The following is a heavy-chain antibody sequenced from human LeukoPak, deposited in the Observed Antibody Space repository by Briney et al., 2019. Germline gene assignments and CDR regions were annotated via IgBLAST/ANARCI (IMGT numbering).Heavy chain of an antibody. Sequence: ASVKVSCKASGYTFTGYYMHWVRQAPGQGLEWMGWINPNSGGTNYAQKFQGRVTMTRDTSISTAYMELSRLRSDDTAVYYCARGESSSWYPFDYWGQGTLVTVSS. CDR1: GYTFTGYY. D-gene: IGHD6-13*01. CDR2: INPNSGGT. V-gene: IGHV1-2*02. J-gene: IGHJ4*02. CDR3: ARGESSSWYPFDY.